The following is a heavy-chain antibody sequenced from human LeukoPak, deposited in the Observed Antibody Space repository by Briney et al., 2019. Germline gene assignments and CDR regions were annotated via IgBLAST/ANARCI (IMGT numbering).Heavy chain of an antibody. CDR3: AKNEQARGVMTFDY. J-gene: IGHJ4*02. V-gene: IGHV3-30*18. CDR2: ISYDGSNK. D-gene: IGHD3-10*01. Sequence: GALRLSCAASGFTFSSYGMHWVRQAPGKGLEWVAVISYDGSNKYYADSVKGRFTISRDNSKNTLYLQMNSLRAEDTAVYYCAKNEQARGVMTFDYWGQGTLVTVSS. CDR1: GFTFSSYG.